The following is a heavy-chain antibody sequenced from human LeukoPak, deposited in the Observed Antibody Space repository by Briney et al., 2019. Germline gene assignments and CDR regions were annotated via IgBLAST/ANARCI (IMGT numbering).Heavy chain of an antibody. CDR2: INPNSGGT. J-gene: IGHJ4*02. Sequence: ASVKVSCKASGGTFSSYTISWVRQAPGQGLEWMGWINPNSGGTNYAQKFQGRVTMTRDTSISTAYMELSRLRSDDTAVYYCARELSNSFDYWGQGTLVTVSS. V-gene: IGHV1-2*02. D-gene: IGHD2-2*01. CDR1: GGTFSSYT. CDR3: ARELSNSFDY.